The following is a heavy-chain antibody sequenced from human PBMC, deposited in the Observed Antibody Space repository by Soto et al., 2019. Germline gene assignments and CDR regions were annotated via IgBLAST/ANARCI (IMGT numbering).Heavy chain of an antibody. CDR3: ARVWYYDSSGYYSSDAFDI. CDR2: IIPIFGTA. CDR1: GGTFSSYA. J-gene: IGHJ3*02. V-gene: IGHV1-69*01. Sequence: QVQLVQSGAEVKKPGSSVKVSCKASGGTFSSYAISWVRQAPGQGLEWMGGIIPIFGTANYAQKFQGRVTITADESTSTAYMELSSPRSEDTAVYYCARVWYYDSSGYYSSDAFDIWGQGTMVTVSS. D-gene: IGHD3-22*01.